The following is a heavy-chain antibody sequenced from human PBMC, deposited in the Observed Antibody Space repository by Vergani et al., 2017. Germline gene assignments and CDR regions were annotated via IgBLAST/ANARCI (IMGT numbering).Heavy chain of an antibody. CDR3: ARDLRIAAAGTGFLWY. J-gene: IGHJ4*02. Sequence: QVQLVQSGAEVKKPGSSVKVSCQASGGTFSSYAISWVRQAPGQGLEWMGRIIPILGIANYAQKFQGRVTITADKSTSTAYMELSSLRSEDTAVYYCARDLRIAAAGTGFLWYWGQGTLVTVSS. CDR2: IIPILGIA. CDR1: GGTFSSYA. V-gene: IGHV1-69*09. D-gene: IGHD6-13*01.